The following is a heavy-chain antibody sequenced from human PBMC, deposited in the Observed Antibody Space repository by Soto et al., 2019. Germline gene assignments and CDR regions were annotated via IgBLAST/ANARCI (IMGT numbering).Heavy chain of an antibody. CDR2: INPSEGRT. D-gene: IGHD4-4*01. CDR3: PRGREYSFGYNWFDP. CDR1: GYPFTSYH. Sequence: QVQLVQSGAEVRKPGASVKLSCQTSGYPFTSYHMHWVRQAPGQGLEWMGVINPSEGRTRYSQKFQDRVTMTRDTSTSTVYMELSSLRSEDTATYFCPRGREYSFGYNWFDPWGQGALVTVSS. V-gene: IGHV1-46*01. J-gene: IGHJ5*02.